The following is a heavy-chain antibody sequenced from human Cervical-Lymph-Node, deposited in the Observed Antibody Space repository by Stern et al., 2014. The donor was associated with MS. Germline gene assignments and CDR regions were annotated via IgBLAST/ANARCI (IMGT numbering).Heavy chain of an antibody. Sequence: QVQLQESGPGLVKPSETLSLTCTVSGGSISSYYWSWIRQPPGKGLEWLGYIYYSGSTNYTPSLTSRVTISGDASKNQFSLKLSSVTAADTAVYYCARTRYNSGWDAFDIWGQGTMVTVSS. CDR3: ARTRYNSGWDAFDI. J-gene: IGHJ3*02. D-gene: IGHD6-19*01. V-gene: IGHV4-59*01. CDR2: IYYSGST. CDR1: GGSISSYY.